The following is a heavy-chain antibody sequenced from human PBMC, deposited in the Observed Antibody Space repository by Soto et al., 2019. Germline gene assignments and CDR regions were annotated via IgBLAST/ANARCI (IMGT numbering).Heavy chain of an antibody. D-gene: IGHD2-2*01. CDR2: ISAYNGNT. CDR3: ARESTSTCHDY. J-gene: IGHJ4*02. Sequence: QVQLVQSGAEVKKPGASVKVSCKASGYTFTSYGISWVRQAPGQGLEWMGWISAYNGNTKYARKLQGRVTMTTDTSTSIAYMELRSLTSDDTAVYYCARESTSTCHDYWGQGTLVSVSS. CDR1: GYTFTSYG. V-gene: IGHV1-18*01.